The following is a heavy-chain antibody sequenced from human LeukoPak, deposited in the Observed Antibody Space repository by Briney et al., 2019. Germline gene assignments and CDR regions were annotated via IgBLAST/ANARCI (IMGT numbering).Heavy chain of an antibody. CDR3: ARGLGLEYYYYYYGMDV. Sequence: SETLSLTCTVSGGSISSYYWSWIRQPPGKGLEWIGYIYYSGSTNYNPSLKSRVTISVDTSKNQFSLKLSSVTAADTAVYYCARGLGLEYYYYYYGMDVWGQGTTVTVSS. CDR2: IYYSGST. V-gene: IGHV4-59*12. CDR1: GGSISSYY. D-gene: IGHD3/OR15-3a*01. J-gene: IGHJ6*02.